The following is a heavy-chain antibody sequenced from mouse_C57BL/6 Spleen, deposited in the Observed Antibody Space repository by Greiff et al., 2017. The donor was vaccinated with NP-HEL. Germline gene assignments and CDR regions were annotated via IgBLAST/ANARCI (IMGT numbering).Heavy chain of an antibody. CDR3: AREGAQAMDY. V-gene: IGHV1-55*01. CDR1: GYTFTSYW. D-gene: IGHD3-2*02. J-gene: IGHJ4*01. CDR2: IYPGSGST. Sequence: QVQLQQPGAELVKPGASVKMSCKASGYTFTSYWITWVKQRPGQGLEWIGDIYPGSGSTNYNEKFKSKATLTVVTSSSTAYMQLSSLTSEDSAVYYCAREGAQAMDYWGQGTSVTVSS.